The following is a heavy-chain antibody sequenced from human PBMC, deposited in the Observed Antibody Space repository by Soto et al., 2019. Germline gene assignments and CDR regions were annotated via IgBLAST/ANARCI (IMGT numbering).Heavy chain of an antibody. V-gene: IGHV1-69*02. J-gene: IGHJ6*02. D-gene: IGHD3-10*01. CDR3: AQLWFGELWHGMEV. CDR2: IIPILDVA. CDR1: GGDFNSYT. Sequence: QLVQSRAEVKKPGSSVKVSCKASGGDFNSYTISWVRQAPGQGPEWMGTIIPILDVAKNAQKFQGRVTITADKSTSTVYMELRSLRSDDTAIYYCAQLWFGELWHGMEVWGQGTTVTVSS.